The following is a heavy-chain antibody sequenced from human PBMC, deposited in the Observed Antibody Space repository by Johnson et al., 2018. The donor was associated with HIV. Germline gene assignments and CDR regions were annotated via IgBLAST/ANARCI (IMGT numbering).Heavy chain of an antibody. CDR3: ARDGQLGAFDI. V-gene: IGHV3-53*02. Sequence: VQLVETGGGLIQPGGSLRLSCKVSGFNVRNTYMGWVRQAPGKGLEWVSHITNYGATGYADSVKGRFTISRDNSKNTLYLQMNSLRAEDTAVYYCARDGQLGAFDIWGQGTMVTVSS. J-gene: IGHJ3*02. CDR1: GFNVRNTY. D-gene: IGHD1-1*01. CDR2: ITNYGAT.